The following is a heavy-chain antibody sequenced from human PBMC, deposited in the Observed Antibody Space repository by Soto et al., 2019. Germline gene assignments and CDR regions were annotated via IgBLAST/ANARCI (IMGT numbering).Heavy chain of an antibody. CDR1: GGTFSSYA. V-gene: IGHV1-69*13. J-gene: IGHJ3*02. CDR2: IIPIFGTA. D-gene: IGHD3-22*01. Sequence: ASVKVSCKASGGTFSSYAISWVRQAPGQGLEWMGGIIPIFGTANYAQKFQGRVTITADESTSTAYMVLSSLSSEDTAVYYCARGGYYDSSRPRAFDIWGQGTMVTVSS. CDR3: ARGGYYDSSRPRAFDI.